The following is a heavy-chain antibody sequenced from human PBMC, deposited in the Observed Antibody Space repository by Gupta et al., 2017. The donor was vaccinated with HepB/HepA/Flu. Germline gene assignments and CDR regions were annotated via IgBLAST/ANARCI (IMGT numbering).Heavy chain of an antibody. J-gene: IGHJ3*01. V-gene: IGHV3-21*06. Sequence: EVQLVESAGGLVKPGGSLRLSCAASGFTLRSYSMTSARQAPGKGLEFVSASTRDSASMTYAEPVKGRFTTSRDNAKNLLYLHMDSLRTGDTAVYYCAGDANRNGHTDTFDLWGQGTIGTVSS. CDR3: AGDANRNGHTDTFDL. D-gene: IGHD5-24*01. CDR1: GFTLRSYS. CDR2: STRDSASM.